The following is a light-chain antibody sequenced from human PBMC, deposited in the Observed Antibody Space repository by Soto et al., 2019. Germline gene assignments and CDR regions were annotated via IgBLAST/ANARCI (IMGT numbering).Light chain of an antibody. Sequence: DVQMTESPSSLSASVGERVTITCRASQSISGWLAWYQQTPGTAPQLLIYEASNLESGVPSRFSGSGSGTEFTLTISSMQPDDFATYYCQQYYSDWTFGQGTKVDIK. V-gene: IGKV1-5*01. CDR1: QSISGW. CDR3: QQYYSDWT. CDR2: EAS. J-gene: IGKJ1*01.